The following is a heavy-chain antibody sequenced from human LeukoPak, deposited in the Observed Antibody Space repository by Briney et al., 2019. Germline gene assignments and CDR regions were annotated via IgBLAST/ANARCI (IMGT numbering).Heavy chain of an antibody. CDR3: ARGAHYFDY. CDR2: VHYSGST. V-gene: IGHV4-59*01. CDR1: GDSISSYY. Sequence: PSETLSLSCTVSGDSISSYYWSWIRQPPGKGLECIGYVHYSGSTNYNPSLKSRVTTSVDTSKNQFSLKLTSVTAADTAVYYCARGAHYFDYWGQGALGTVSS. J-gene: IGHJ4*02.